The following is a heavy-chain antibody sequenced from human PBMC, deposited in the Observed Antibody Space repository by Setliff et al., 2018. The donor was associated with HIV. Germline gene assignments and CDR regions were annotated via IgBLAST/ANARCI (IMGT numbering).Heavy chain of an antibody. V-gene: IGHV3-74*01. D-gene: IGHD5-12*01. CDR1: GFTFSNYG. CDR2: INDDGSTT. J-gene: IGHJ4*02. CDR3: ARDMVVGDGYKNFDY. Sequence: GSLRLSCAASGFTFSNYGMHWVRQAPGKGLVWVSNINDDGSTTNYADSVKGRFTISRDNSKNTVYLQMNSLRAEDTAVNYCARDMVVGDGYKNFDYWGQGTLVTVSS.